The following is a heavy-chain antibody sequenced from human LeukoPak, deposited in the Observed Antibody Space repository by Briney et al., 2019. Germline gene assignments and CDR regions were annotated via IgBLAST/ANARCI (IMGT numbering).Heavy chain of an antibody. D-gene: IGHD1-26*01. Sequence: PSETLSLTCTVSGGSISSYYWSWIRQPPGKGLEWIGYIYYSGSTNYNPSLKSRVTISVDTSKNQFSLKLSSVTAADTAVYYCARHDKWEPVNYWGQGTLVTVSS. CDR3: ARHDKWEPVNY. V-gene: IGHV4-59*08. CDR2: IYYSGST. J-gene: IGHJ4*02. CDR1: GGSISSYY.